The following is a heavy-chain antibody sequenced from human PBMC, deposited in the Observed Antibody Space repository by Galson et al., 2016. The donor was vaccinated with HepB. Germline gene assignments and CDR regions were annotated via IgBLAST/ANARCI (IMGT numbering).Heavy chain of an antibody. CDR3: AGDVVGAAFDS. CDR2: IGRSGSPI. V-gene: IGHV3-48*03. J-gene: IGHJ4*02. D-gene: IGHD1-26*01. Sequence: SLRLSCAASGLTSSSYEMSWVRQGPGRGLEWVSYIGRSGSPIYYADSVQGRFTISRDNARNSLYLQMNSLRAEDTAVYYGAGDVVGAAFDSWGQGTLVTVSS. CDR1: GLTSSSYE.